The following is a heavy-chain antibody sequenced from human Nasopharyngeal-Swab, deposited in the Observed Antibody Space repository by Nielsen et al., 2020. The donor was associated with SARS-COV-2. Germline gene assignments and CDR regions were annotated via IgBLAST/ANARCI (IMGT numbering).Heavy chain of an antibody. CDR1: GFTVSSNY. CDR3: ARDLGSTSSNRYYYYGMDV. D-gene: IGHD2-2*01. CDR2: IYSGGST. Sequence: GGSLRLSCAASGFTVSSNYMSWVRQAPGKGLEWVSVIYSGGSTYYADSVKGRFTISRDNAKNSLYLQMNSLRAEDTAVYYCARDLGSTSSNRYYYYGMDVWGQGTTVTVSS. J-gene: IGHJ6*02. V-gene: IGHV3-66*01.